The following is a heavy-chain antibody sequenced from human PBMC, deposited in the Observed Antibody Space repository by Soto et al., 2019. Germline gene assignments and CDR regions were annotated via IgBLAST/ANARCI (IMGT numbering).Heavy chain of an antibody. Sequence: AASAKISCKESGYSFTSRYINVVRQAPGRGVVWMGISNPTSGSTTYAQKFHGRVTMTMATSTGTVYMELSGLRSEDTAVYYCARDVAPGLVPDAPGPYYAMDVWGQGTTVTVSS. J-gene: IGHJ6*02. CDR3: ARDVAPGLVPDAPGPYYAMDV. CDR2: SNPTSGST. V-gene: IGHV1-46*01. D-gene: IGHD2-8*02. CDR1: GYSFTSRY.